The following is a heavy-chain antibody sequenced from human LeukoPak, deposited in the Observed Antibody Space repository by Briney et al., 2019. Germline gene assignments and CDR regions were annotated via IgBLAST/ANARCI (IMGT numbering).Heavy chain of an antibody. CDR2: INSDGGTT. D-gene: IGHD3-10*01. Sequence: PGGSLRLSCGASGFTFGTYWMHWVRQAPGKGLVWVSGINSDGGTTTYADSVKGRFTISRDNAKSTLYLQMSSLRAEDTAVYYCAGRGSGSYFDYWGQGTLVTVSS. J-gene: IGHJ4*02. V-gene: IGHV3-74*01. CDR1: GFTFGTYW. CDR3: AGRGSGSYFDY.